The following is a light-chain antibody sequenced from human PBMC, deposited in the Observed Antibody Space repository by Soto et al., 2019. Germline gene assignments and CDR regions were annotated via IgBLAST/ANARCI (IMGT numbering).Light chain of an antibody. V-gene: IGLV2-14*03. J-gene: IGLJ2*01. Sequence: QSALTQPASVSGSPGQSITISCTGTSSDIGADNYVSWYQQHPGKSPKLMIYDVIYRPSGVSNRFSGSKSGNTASLTISGLQAEDEADYYCSAYTSSTTVAFGGGTKVTVL. CDR3: SAYTSSTTVA. CDR2: DVI. CDR1: SSDIGADNY.